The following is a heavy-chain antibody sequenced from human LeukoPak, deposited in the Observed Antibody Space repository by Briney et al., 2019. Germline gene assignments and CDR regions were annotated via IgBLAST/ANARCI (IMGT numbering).Heavy chain of an antibody. V-gene: IGHV3-7*03. D-gene: IGHD3/OR15-3a*01. Sequence: GGSLRLSCAASGFTFSSYWMNWVRQAPGKGLEWVANIKQDGNERYYVDSAKGRVTISRDNAKNSMYLQMNSLGAEDTAVYYCARGPWTARDYFDYWGHGTLVTVSS. CDR1: GFTFSSYW. CDR2: IKQDGNER. J-gene: IGHJ4*01. CDR3: ARGPWTARDYFDY.